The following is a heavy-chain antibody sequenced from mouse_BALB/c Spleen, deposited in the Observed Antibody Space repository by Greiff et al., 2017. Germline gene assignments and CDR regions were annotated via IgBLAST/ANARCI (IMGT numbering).Heavy chain of an antibody. J-gene: IGHJ1*01. D-gene: IGHD1-1*01. CDR1: GYTFTSYW. CDR3: ATPSDGSSYGYFDV. V-gene: IGHV1-61*01. Sequence: QVQLKQPGAELVRPGASVKLSCKASGYTFTSYWMNWVKQRPGQGLEWIGMIDPSDSETHYNQMFKDKATLTVDKSSSTAYMQLSSLTSEDSAVYYCATPSDGSSYGYFDVWGAGTTVTVSS. CDR2: IDPSDSET.